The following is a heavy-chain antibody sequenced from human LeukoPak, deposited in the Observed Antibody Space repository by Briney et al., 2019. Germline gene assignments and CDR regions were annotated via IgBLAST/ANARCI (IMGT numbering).Heavy chain of an antibody. CDR2: ISGSGDST. V-gene: IGHV3-23*01. CDR1: GFTFSNYG. Sequence: GGTLRLSCAASGFTFSNYGMSWVRQAPGKGLEWVSSISGSGDSTYYADSVKGRFTVSRDNSKNTFYLQMNSLRAEDTAVYFCAKDRYRGIQLYLSAFDIWGQGTMVTVSS. D-gene: IGHD5-18*01. J-gene: IGHJ3*02. CDR3: AKDRYRGIQLYLSAFDI.